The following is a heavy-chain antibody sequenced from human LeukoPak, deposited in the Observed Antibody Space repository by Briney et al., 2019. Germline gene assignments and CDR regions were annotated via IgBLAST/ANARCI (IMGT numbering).Heavy chain of an antibody. D-gene: IGHD3-22*01. V-gene: IGHV1-69*04. CDR3: ARDRSYYDSSGYYQGY. Sequence: ASVKVSCKASGGTFSSYAISWVRQDPGQGLEWMGRIIPILGIANYAQKFQGRVTITADKSTSTAYMELSSLRSEDTAVYYCARDRSYYDSSGYYQGYWGQGTLVSVSS. J-gene: IGHJ4*02. CDR2: IIPILGIA. CDR1: GGTFSSYA.